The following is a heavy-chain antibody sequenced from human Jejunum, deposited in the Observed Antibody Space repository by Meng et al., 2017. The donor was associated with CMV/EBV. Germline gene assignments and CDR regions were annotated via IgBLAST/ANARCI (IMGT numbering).Heavy chain of an antibody. Sequence: SVGSIGNYYWSWIRQPPWKGLEWIGYIYYSGSTNYNPSLKSRVTISVDTSKNQFSLKLSSVTAADTAVYYCARDGRFGVKRYGVDVWGQGTMVTVSS. CDR1: VGSIGNYY. CDR3: ARDGRFGVKRYGVDV. D-gene: IGHD3-3*01. CDR2: IYYSGST. V-gene: IGHV4-59*13. J-gene: IGHJ6*02.